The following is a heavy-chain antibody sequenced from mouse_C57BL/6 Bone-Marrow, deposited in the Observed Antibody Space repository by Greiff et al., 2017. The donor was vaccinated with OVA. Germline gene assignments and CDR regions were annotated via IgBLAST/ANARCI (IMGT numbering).Heavy chain of an antibody. J-gene: IGHJ1*03. CDR2: ISYSGST. Sequence: EVQLQESGPGLAKPSQTLSLTCSVTGYSITSDYWNWIRTFPGNKLEYMGYISYSGSTYYNPSLKSRISITRDTSKNQYYLQLNSVTTEDTATYYCARWLRRYRYFDVWGTGTTVTVSS. D-gene: IGHD1-1*01. CDR1: GYSITSDY. V-gene: IGHV3-8*01. CDR3: ARWLRRYRYFDV.